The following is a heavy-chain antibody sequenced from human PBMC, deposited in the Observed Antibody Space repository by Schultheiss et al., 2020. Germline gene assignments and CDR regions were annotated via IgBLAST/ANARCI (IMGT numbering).Heavy chain of an antibody. V-gene: IGHV3-23*01. CDR1: GFTFSSYA. CDR3: AKCTSGWYPSRYYFDY. J-gene: IGHJ4*02. CDR2: ISNSGSGGST. D-gene: IGHD6-19*01. Sequence: GESLKISCAASGFTFSSYAMNWVRQAPGKGLEWVSGISNSGSGGSTYYADSVKGRFTISRDSSKNTLYLQMNSLRAEDTAVYYCAKCTSGWYPSRYYFDYWGQGTLVTVSS.